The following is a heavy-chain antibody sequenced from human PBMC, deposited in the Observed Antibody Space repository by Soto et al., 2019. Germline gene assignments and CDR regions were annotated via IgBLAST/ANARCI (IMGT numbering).Heavy chain of an antibody. CDR1: GVSIKSGSHY. V-gene: IGHV4-61*03. CDR2: IYYFGTA. CDR3: ARDRGPLVREENVGFDP. Sequence: QVHLQESGPGLVKPSETLFLTCNVSGVSIKSGSHYWSWIRQSPEKGLEWIGHIYYFGTATYNPSLQSRVIISVDSSNNHFSLSLSSVTAADTAIYYCARDRGPLVREENVGFDPWGQGTQVVVSS. D-gene: IGHD3-10*01. J-gene: IGHJ5*02.